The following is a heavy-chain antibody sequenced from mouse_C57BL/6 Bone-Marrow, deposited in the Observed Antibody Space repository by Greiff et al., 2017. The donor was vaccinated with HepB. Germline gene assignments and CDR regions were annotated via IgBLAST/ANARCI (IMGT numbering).Heavy chain of an antibody. CDR2: SRNKANDYTT. Sequence: EVQWVESGGGLVQSGRSLRLSCATSGFTFSDFYMEWVRQAPGKGLEWIAASRNKANDYTTEYSASVKGRFIVSRDTSQSILYLQMNALRAEDTAIYYCARGGFDYWGQGTTLTVSS. CDR3: ARGGFDY. V-gene: IGHV7-1*01. CDR1: GFTFSDFY. J-gene: IGHJ2*01.